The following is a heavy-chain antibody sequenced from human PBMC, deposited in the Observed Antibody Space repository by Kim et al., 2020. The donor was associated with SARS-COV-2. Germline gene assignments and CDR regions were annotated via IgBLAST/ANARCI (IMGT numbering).Heavy chain of an antibody. Sequence: GGSLRLSCAASGFAIGGYWMAWLRQFPGKGLEWVANIKPDGILKFYVDSVEGRFTVSRDNVKNSVYLQMDGLRPEDTAVYYCARDDGFRSIDHWGQGILVTVSS. V-gene: IGHV3-7*01. CDR2: IKPDGILK. CDR3: ARDDGFRSIDH. J-gene: IGHJ4*02. CDR1: GFAIGGYW. D-gene: IGHD6-25*01.